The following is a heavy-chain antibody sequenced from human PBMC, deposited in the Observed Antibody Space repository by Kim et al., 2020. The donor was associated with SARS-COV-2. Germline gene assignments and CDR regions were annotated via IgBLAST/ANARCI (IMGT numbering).Heavy chain of an antibody. CDR1: GGSISSGGYY. Sequence: SETLSLTCTVSGGSISSGGYYWSWSRQHPGKGLEWIGYSYYSGSTYYNPSLKSRVTISVDTSKNQFSLKLSSVTAADTAVYYCARAREPTGSGYYYGMDVWAKGTTVTASS. CDR3: ARAREPTGSGYYYGMDV. V-gene: IGHV4-31*03. J-gene: IGHJ6*04. CDR2: SYYSGST. D-gene: IGHD3-10*01.